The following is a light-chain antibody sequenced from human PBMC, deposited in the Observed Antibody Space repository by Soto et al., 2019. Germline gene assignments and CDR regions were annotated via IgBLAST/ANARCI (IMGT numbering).Light chain of an antibody. CDR1: PSDIGRNA. CDR2: GNN. Sequence: QSVLTQPPSASGTPGQRVTISCSGSPSDIGRNAVIWYPQLPGAAPKLLVFGNNQRPSGVPDRFSGSKSGTSASLAISNLQSEDEAEYHCATWDDTLSRPVFGGGTKVTVL. CDR3: ATWDDTLSRPV. V-gene: IGLV1-44*01. J-gene: IGLJ3*02.